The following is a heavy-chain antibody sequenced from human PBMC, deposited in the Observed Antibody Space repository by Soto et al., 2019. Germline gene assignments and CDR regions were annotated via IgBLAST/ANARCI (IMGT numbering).Heavy chain of an antibody. CDR1: GGSLSSYY. J-gene: IGHJ4*02. D-gene: IGHD3-22*01. V-gene: IGHV4-59*01. Sequence: SETLSLTCTVSGGSLSSYYWSWIRQPPGKGLEWIGYIYYTGSTNYNPSLKSRVTISVDTSKNQFSLKLSSVTAADTAVYYCARPNERSGYYPLIYWGQGTPVTVSS. CDR2: IYYTGST. CDR3: ARPNERSGYYPLIY.